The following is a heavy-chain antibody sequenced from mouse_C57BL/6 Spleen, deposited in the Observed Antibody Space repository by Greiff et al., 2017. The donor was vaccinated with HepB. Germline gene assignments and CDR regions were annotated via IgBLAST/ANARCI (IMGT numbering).Heavy chain of an antibody. CDR2: ISYDGSN. V-gene: IGHV3-6*01. D-gene: IGHD1-1*01. CDR1: GYSITSGYY. Sequence: EESGPGLVKPSQSLSLTCSVTGYSITSGYYWNWIRQFPGNKLEWMGYISYDGSNNYNPSLKNRISITRDTSKNQFFLKLNSVTTEDTATYYCARGGTYGSSLRYFDVWGTGTTVTVSS. CDR3: ARGGTYGSSLRYFDV. J-gene: IGHJ1*03.